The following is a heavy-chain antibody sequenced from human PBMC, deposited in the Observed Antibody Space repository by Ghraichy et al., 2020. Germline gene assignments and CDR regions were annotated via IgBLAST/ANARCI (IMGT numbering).Heavy chain of an antibody. CDR2: ITDSSGYI. V-gene: IGHV3-21*01. CDR1: GFTFRTYT. D-gene: IGHD1-7*01. CDR3: ARDSTFWNYMDV. J-gene: IGHJ6*02. Sequence: GESLNISCAASGFTFRTYTMNWVRQAPGKGLEWVASITDSSGYIYYADSVKGRFTMSRDNAKNSLYVQMNSLRAEDTAVYYCARDSTFWNYMDVWGQGTTVTVSS.